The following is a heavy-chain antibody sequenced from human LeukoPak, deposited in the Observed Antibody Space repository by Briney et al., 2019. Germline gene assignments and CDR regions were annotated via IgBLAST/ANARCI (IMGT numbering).Heavy chain of an antibody. Sequence: SETLSLTCAVSGGSIISNSYYWSWIRQPPGKGPEWIGYIYYSGSTNYNPSLKSRVTISVDTSKNQFSLKLSSVTAADTAVYYCAREDGSGSYYSYFDYWGQGTLVTVSS. J-gene: IGHJ4*02. V-gene: IGHV4-61*01. CDR1: GGSIISNSYY. CDR2: IYYSGST. CDR3: AREDGSGSYYSYFDY. D-gene: IGHD3-10*01.